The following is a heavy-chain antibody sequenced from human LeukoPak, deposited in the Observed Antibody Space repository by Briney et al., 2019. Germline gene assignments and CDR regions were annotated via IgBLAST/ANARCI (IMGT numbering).Heavy chain of an antibody. CDR1: GGSFSGYY. Sequence: SETLSLTCAVYGGSFSGYYWSWIRQPPGKGLEWIGENTHSGSTDYNPSLKSRVTVSVDTSKNQFSLKLSSMTAADTAVYYCARGFGDGYNYSFDYWGQGTLVTVSS. V-gene: IGHV4-34*01. CDR2: NTHSGST. CDR3: ARGFGDGYNYSFDY. D-gene: IGHD5-24*01. J-gene: IGHJ4*02.